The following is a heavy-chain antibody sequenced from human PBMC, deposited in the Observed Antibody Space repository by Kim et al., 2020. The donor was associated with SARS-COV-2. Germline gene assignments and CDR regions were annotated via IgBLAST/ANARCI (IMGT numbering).Heavy chain of an antibody. CDR1: GFTFSSYA. CDR3: AKDKWGAAGNFDY. J-gene: IGHJ4*02. D-gene: IGHD6-13*01. Sequence: GGSLRLSCAASGFTFSSYAMTWVRQAPGKGLEWVSTISGNGDGTYYADSVRGRFTISRDNSNNTLYLQLNSLRAEDPAVYYCAKDKWGAAGNFDYWGQGT. CDR2: ISGNGDGT. V-gene: IGHV3-23*01.